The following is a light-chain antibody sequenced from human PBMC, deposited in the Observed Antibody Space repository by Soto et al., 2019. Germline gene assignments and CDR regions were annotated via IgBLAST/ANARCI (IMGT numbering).Light chain of an antibody. CDR1: SSDMGVYDF. Sequence: QSALTQPASVSGSPGQSITISCTGTSSDMGVYDFVSWYQQHPGRAPKLLIYDVTTRPSGISDRFSGSKSGNTASLTISGLQPEDEADYYCSSYTTSTTRVFGGGTKVTVL. CDR2: DVT. CDR3: SSYTTSTTRV. J-gene: IGLJ3*02. V-gene: IGLV2-14*01.